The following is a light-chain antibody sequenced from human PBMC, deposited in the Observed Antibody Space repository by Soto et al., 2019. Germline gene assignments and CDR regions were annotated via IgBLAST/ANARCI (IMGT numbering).Light chain of an antibody. CDR3: QEYDGAPPVT. J-gene: IGKJ5*01. V-gene: IGKV3-20*01. CDR1: QSVRSER. Sequence: IMLSQSPDTLSLSPGERATLSCRASQSVRSERLAWYQQKPGQAPRLVIFDASTRATGIPEGFSGSGSGTHFTLTITSLEPEDFAVYYCQEYDGAPPVTFGLGTRLEI. CDR2: DAS.